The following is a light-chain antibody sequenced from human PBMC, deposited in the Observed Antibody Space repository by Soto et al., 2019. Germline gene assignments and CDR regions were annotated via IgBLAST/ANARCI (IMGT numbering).Light chain of an antibody. J-gene: IGKJ4*01. Sequence: DIQMTQSPATLSASVGDRVTIACGASQSISSYLNWYQQKPGKAPKRLIYAASSLQSGVPSRFSGSGSGTEFTLTISSLQPEDFATYYCLHYNSYPLTFGGGTKVDIK. CDR3: LHYNSYPLT. CDR1: QSISSY. CDR2: AAS. V-gene: IGKV1-17*01.